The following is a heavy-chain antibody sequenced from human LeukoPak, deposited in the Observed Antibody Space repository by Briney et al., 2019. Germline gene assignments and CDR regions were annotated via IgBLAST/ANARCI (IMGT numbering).Heavy chain of an antibody. CDR2: ISSRGTYT. D-gene: IGHD2-8*02. V-gene: IGHV3-21*04. CDR1: GFIFCDWG. J-gene: IGHJ4*02. CDR3: VRATDCSAATCYPLSAFDY. Sequence: KPGESLRLSCVASGFIFCDWGMKWVRQVPGKGLEWVAGISSRGTYTFYADSVKGRFTISRDTAKKSLDLQMTSLRADDTAAYHCVRATDCSAATCYPLSAFDYWGQGTLVTVSS.